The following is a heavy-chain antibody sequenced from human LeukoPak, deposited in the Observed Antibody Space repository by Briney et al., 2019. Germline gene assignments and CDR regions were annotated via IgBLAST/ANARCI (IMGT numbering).Heavy chain of an antibody. CDR1: GFTFDDYA. CDR2: ISWNSGSI. D-gene: IGHD3-22*01. Sequence: GGSLRLSCAASGFTFDDYAMHWVRQAPGKGLEWVSGISWNSGSIGYADSVKGRFTISRDNAKNSLYLQMNSLRAEDTAVYYCARDPGFGYYDSSSYFDYWGQGTLVTVSS. J-gene: IGHJ4*02. CDR3: ARDPGFGYYDSSSYFDY. V-gene: IGHV3-9*01.